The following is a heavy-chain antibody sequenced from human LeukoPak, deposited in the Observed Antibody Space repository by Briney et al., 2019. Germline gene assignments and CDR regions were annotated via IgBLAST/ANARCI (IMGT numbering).Heavy chain of an antibody. CDR2: IYPDDSDT. CDR1: GYCFTSYW. V-gene: IGHV5-51*01. D-gene: IGHD2-8*01. CDR3: ARHGHCTNGVCYSNYYYYMDV. Sequence: GESLKISCKGSGYCFTSYWIGWVRQMPGKGLEWMGIIYPDDSDTRYSPSSEGQVIISVDKSISTAYLQWSSLKASDTATYYCARHGHCTNGVCYSNYYYYMDVWGKGTTVTVSS. J-gene: IGHJ6*03.